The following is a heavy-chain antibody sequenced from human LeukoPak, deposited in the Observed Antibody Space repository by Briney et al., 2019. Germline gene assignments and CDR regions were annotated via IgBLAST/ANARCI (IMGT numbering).Heavy chain of an antibody. CDR2: IYIDGTT. CDR1: GFIVSHNY. V-gene: IGHV3-53*01. J-gene: IGHJ4*02. D-gene: IGHD6-13*01. CDR3: ARGPRYSFY. Sequence: GGSLRLSCAASGFIVSHNYMTWVRQAPGKGLEWISVIYIDGTTYYADPVKGRFTISRDQANNTLYLQMNTLRDEDTAVYYCARGPRYSFYWGQGTLVSVSS.